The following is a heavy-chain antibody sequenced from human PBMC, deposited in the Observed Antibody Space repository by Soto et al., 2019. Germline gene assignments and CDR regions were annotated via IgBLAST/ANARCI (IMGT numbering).Heavy chain of an antibody. V-gene: IGHV3-23*01. CDR3: VRDGRIFYARDAFDF. CDR2: ISGSGHDT. Sequence: GGSLRLSCAASGFTFSRYVMNWVRQAPGKGLEWVASISGSGHDTYYADSVRGRFTISRDKFKNTLSLQMNSLRAEDTALYYCVRDGRIFYARDAFDFWGQGTMVPVSS. CDR1: GFTFSRYV. D-gene: IGHD2-8*01. J-gene: IGHJ3*01.